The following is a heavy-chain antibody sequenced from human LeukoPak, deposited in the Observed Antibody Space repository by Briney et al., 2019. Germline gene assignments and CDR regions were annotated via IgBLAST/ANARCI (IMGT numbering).Heavy chain of an antibody. CDR2: INPSGGST. Sequence: ASVKVSCKASGHTFTSYYMHWVRQAPGQGLEWMGIINPSGGSTSYAQKFQGRVTMTRDMSTSTVYMELSSLRSEDTAVYYCARDPFTMIVDHDAFDIWGQGTMVTVSS. J-gene: IGHJ3*02. CDR1: GHTFTSYY. V-gene: IGHV1-46*01. D-gene: IGHD3-22*01. CDR3: ARDPFTMIVDHDAFDI.